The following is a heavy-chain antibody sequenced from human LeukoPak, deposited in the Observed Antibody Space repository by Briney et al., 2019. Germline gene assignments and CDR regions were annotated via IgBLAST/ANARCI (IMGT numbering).Heavy chain of an antibody. CDR2: IKPNNGNA. Sequence: ASVKVSCKASGYTFTSFDLNWVRQAPGQGLDWVGWIKPNNGNADYAQRFQGRVTMTRDTAISTVYMELSSLTYEDTAVYYCARPTSRPSNYYSMDVWGKGTTVTVSS. CDR3: ARPTSRPSNYYSMDV. D-gene: IGHD2-2*01. V-gene: IGHV1-8*01. CDR1: GYTFTSFD. J-gene: IGHJ6*03.